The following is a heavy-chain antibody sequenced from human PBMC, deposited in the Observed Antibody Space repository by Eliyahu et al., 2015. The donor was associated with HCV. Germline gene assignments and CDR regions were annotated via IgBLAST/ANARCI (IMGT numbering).Heavy chain of an antibody. CDR3: VRDRLDSGDWFDP. J-gene: IGHJ5*02. CDR2: ISGSGNTI. Sequence: QVVESGGGLVQPGGSLRLSCAASGFTXSGYEMSWVRQAPGKGLXWLSYISGSGNTISYADSVKGRFTLSRDNAKNSLYLQMNSLRDEDTAVYYCVRDRLDSGDWFDPWGQGTLVTVSS. V-gene: IGHV3-48*03. CDR1: GFTXSGYE. D-gene: IGHD3/OR15-3a*01.